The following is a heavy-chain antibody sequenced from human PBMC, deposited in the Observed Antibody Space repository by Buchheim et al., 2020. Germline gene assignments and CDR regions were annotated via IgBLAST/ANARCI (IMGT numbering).Heavy chain of an antibody. V-gene: IGHV3-74*01. Sequence: VQLVESGGGLVQPGGSLRLSCAASGFTFSSDSMHWVRQAPGKGLVWVSRIHSDGSGTTYADSVKGRFTISRDNAKNTLYLQVNSLRAGDTAVYYCARGRSYAMDVWGQGTT. J-gene: IGHJ6*02. D-gene: IGHD3-16*01. CDR1: GFTFSSDS. CDR2: IHSDGSGT. CDR3: ARGRSYAMDV.